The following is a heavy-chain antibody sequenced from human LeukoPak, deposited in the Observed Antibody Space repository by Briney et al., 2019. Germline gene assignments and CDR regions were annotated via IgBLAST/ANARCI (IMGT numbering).Heavy chain of an antibody. CDR2: IYHSGST. V-gene: IGHV4-38-2*02. J-gene: IGHJ3*02. D-gene: IGHD6-13*01. CDR1: GYSISSGYY. CDR3: ARGVRSRWYGNAFDI. Sequence: SETLSLTCTVSGYSISSGYYWGWIRQPPGKGLEWIGSIYHSGSTYYNPSLKSRVTISVDTSKNQFSLKLSSVTAADTAVYYCARGVRSRWYGNAFDIWGQGTMVTVSS.